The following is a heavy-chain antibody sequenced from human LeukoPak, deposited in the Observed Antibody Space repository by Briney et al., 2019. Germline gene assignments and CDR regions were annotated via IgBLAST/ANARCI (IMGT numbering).Heavy chain of an antibody. D-gene: IGHD6-13*01. CDR3: VRNAYSSSFTGDY. J-gene: IGHJ4*02. CDR2: ISSGSTYK. Sequence: GGSLRLSCAVSGFTFSNHSMNWVRQAPGKGLEWVSSISSGSTYKDYADSVKGRFTISRDNAKNSLYLQMNSLRAEDTALYYCVRNAYSSSFTGDYWGQGTLVTVSS. V-gene: IGHV3-21*01. CDR1: GFTFSNHS.